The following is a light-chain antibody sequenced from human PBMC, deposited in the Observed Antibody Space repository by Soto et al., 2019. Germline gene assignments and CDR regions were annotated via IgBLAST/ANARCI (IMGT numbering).Light chain of an antibody. CDR2: GAS. Sequence: EVVLTQSPNTLSLSPGERATLSCWASQSLRSSYSAWYQRKPGQAPRLLMFGASRRATGIPDRFNGSGSGTDFILTISRLEPEDFAVYYCQQYGSSPTLTFGGGTKVDIK. CDR1: QSLRSSY. V-gene: IGKV3-20*01. CDR3: QQYGSSPTLT. J-gene: IGKJ4*01.